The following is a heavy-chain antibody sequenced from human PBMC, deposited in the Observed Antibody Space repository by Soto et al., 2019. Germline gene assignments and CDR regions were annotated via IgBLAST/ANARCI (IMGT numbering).Heavy chain of an antibody. J-gene: IGHJ4*02. V-gene: IGHV3-23*01. CDR1: GFTFSSYA. CDR2: ITFSGGST. Sequence: PGGSLRLSCAASGFTFSSYAMSWVRQAPGKGLEWVSTITFSGGSTYYADSVKGRLTISRDNSKNTLYLQMNSLRAEDTAVYYCAKDLIRGRRTYYDSSGYYTSPPIDYWGQGTLVTVSS. D-gene: IGHD3-22*01. CDR3: AKDLIRGRRTYYDSSGYYTSPPIDY.